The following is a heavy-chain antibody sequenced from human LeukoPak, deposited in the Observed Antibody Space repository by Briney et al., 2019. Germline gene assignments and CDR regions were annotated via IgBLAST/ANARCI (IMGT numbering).Heavy chain of an antibody. CDR1: GFTFSSYS. CDR2: ISSSSSHR. J-gene: IGHJ1*01. CDR3: ALGYDILTGRFDL. Sequence: GGSLRVSCAASGFTFSSYSMNWVRQAPGKGLEWVSSISSSSSHRYYADSVKGRFTLSRDNAKNSLYLQMNSLRAEDTAVYYCALGYDILTGRFDLGGRGTLVTVSS. D-gene: IGHD3-9*01. V-gene: IGHV3-21*01.